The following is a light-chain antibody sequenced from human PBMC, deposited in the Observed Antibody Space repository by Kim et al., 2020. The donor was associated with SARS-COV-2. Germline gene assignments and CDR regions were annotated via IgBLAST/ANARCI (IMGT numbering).Light chain of an antibody. J-gene: IGLJ3*02. CDR1: AGSVSTNYN. Sequence: GGTITLPCGLSAGSVSTNYNPNVYQRTPGQPPRTLIYSTNVRSSGVPDRFSGSILGNKAALTITGARADDESVYYCVLHMGSGIWVFGGGTQLTVL. CDR2: STN. V-gene: IGLV8-61*01. CDR3: VLHMGSGIWV.